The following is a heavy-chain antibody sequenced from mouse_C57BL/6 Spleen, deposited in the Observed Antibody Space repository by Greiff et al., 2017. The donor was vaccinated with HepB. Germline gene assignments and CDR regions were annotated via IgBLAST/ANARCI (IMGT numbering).Heavy chain of an antibody. CDR1: GFNIKDYY. CDR2: IDPEDGDT. V-gene: IGHV14-1*01. Sequence: DVQLQESGAELVRPGASVKLSCTASGFNIKDYYMHWVKQRPEQGLEWIGRIDPEDGDTEYAPKFQGKATMTADTSSNTAYLQLSSLTSEDAAVYYCTTGLITTVVADFDYWGQGTTLTVSS. CDR3: TTGLITTVVADFDY. D-gene: IGHD1-1*01. J-gene: IGHJ2*01.